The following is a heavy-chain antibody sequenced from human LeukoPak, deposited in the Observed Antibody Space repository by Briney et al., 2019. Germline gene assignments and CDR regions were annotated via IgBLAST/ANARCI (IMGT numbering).Heavy chain of an antibody. CDR1: GFTFSRYS. Sequence: GGSLRLSCAASGFTFSRYSMNWVRQAPGKGLEWVSSISSGSSYIYYADSVKGRFTISRDNAKNSLYLQMNSLRAEDTAVYYCAELGITMIGGVWGKGTTVTISS. V-gene: IGHV3-21*01. CDR3: AELGITMIGGV. CDR2: ISSGSSYI. J-gene: IGHJ6*04. D-gene: IGHD3-10*02.